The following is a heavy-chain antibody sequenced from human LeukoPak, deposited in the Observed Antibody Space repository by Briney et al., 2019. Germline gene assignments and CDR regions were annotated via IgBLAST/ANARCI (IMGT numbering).Heavy chain of an antibody. J-gene: IGHJ4*02. CDR2: IYYSGST. D-gene: IGHD5-24*01. CDR3: ARVQRWLHFEDH. CDR1: GGSVSSGSYY. V-gene: IGHV4-61*01. Sequence: SETLSLTCTVSGGSVSSGSYYWSWIRQPPGKGLEWIGYIYYSGSTNYNPSLKSRVTISVDTSKNQFSLKLSSVTAADTAVYYCARVQRWLHFEDHWGQGTLVTVSS.